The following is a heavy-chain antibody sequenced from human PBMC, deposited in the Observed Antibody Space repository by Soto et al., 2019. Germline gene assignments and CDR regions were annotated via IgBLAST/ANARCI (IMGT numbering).Heavy chain of an antibody. Sequence: ASVKVSCKASRYTFTSYAMHWVRQAPGQRLEWMGWINAGNGNTKYSQKFQGRVTITRDTSASTAYMELSSLRSEDTAVYYCARGLNGYLHYFDYWGQGTPVTVSS. J-gene: IGHJ4*02. D-gene: IGHD5-18*01. CDR1: RYTFTSYA. CDR2: INAGNGNT. V-gene: IGHV1-3*01. CDR3: ARGLNGYLHYFDY.